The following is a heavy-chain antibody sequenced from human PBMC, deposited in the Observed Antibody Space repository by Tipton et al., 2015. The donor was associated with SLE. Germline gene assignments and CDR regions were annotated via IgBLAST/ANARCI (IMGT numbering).Heavy chain of an antibody. Sequence: SLRLSCAVSGFTLSKFWMDWVRQAPGKGPMWVSQIDTDGSSTSYADSVKGRFTISRDNAQNTLYLRMDSLRAEDTAVYYCAREGIPATLDSWGQGTLVTVSS. CDR2: IDTDGSST. CDR1: GFTLSKFW. CDR3: AREGIPATLDS. J-gene: IGHJ4*02. D-gene: IGHD2-2*01. V-gene: IGHV3-74*01.